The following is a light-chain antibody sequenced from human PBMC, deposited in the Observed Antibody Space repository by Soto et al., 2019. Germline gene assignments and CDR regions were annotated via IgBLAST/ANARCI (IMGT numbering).Light chain of an antibody. CDR1: QTIRTN. CDR2: GAS. J-gene: IGKJ1*01. Sequence: VLTQSPATLSVSPGERVPLSCRASQTIRTNLAWYQQKPGQSPRLLFYGASIRATGIPARFSGNGSGTDFTLTISSLQSEDFAVYSCQQYNNWPRTFGQGTKVEFK. CDR3: QQYNNWPRT. V-gene: IGKV3-15*01.